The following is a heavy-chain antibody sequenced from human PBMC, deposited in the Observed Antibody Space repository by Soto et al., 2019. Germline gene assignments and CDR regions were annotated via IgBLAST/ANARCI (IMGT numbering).Heavy chain of an antibody. J-gene: IGHJ4*02. V-gene: IGHV4-39*01. CDR1: GDFISNTTYY. D-gene: IGHD3-10*01. CDR3: ARPRYSFGTIYYYPFDY. CDR2: IYFSGSGTS. Sequence: PSETLALMCSVSGDFISNTTYYWAWVRQAPGKGLEWVGSIYFSGSGTSHYNPSLKSRVTISVDTSKNQFSLKLTSVTAADTAVYYCARPRYSFGTIYYYPFDYWGQVTPVPGS.